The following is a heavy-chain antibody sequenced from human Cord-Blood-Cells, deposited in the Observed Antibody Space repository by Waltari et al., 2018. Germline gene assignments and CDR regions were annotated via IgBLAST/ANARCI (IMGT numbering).Heavy chain of an antibody. CDR2: ISSSSSYI. J-gene: IGHJ4*02. Sequence: EVQLVESGGGLVKPGGSLRLSCAASGFTFISYSMNWVRQAPGKGLEWVSSISSSSSYIYYADSVKGRFTISRDNAKNSLYLQMNSLRAEDTAVYYCARLDGYSSSSDYWGQGTLVTVSS. D-gene: IGHD6-6*01. V-gene: IGHV3-21*01. CDR1: GFTFISYS. CDR3: ARLDGYSSSSDY.